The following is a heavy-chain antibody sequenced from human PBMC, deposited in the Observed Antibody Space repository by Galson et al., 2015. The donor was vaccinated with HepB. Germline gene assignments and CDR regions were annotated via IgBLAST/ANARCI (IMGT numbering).Heavy chain of an antibody. D-gene: IGHD3-22*01. V-gene: IGHV3-23*01. J-gene: IGHJ4*02. Sequence: SLRLSCAAYGFAFSSCWMHWVRQAPGKGLVWVSAISGSGGSTYYADSVKGRLTISRDTSKNTLYLQMNSLRAEDTAVYYCAKNEGGGSSGYYTPRFDYWGQGTLVTVSS. CDR3: AKNEGGGSSGYYTPRFDY. CDR2: ISGSGGST. CDR1: GFAFSSCW.